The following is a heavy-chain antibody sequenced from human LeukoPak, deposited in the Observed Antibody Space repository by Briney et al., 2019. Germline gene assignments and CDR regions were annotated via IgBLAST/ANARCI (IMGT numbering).Heavy chain of an antibody. CDR3: ARGRRYSRYEFGY. CDR2: ISSSSSYI. V-gene: IGHV3-21*01. Sequence: GGSLRLSCAASGFTFSSYSMNWVRQAPGKGLEWVSCISSSSSYIYYADAVKGRFTISRDNAKNSLYLQMNSLRAEDTAVCYCARGRRYSRYEFGYWGQGTVVTVSS. J-gene: IGHJ4*02. D-gene: IGHD5-12*01. CDR1: GFTFSSYS.